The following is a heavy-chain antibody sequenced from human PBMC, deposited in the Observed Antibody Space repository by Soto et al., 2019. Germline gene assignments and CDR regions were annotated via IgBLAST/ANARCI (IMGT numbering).Heavy chain of an antibody. J-gene: IGHJ6*02. Sequence: QVQLVQSGAELKKPGSSVKVSCRSGGDTFSSYTVSWVRQAPGQGLEWMGRVIPVLGVTNYARKFQGRVAITAEKSPSTAYLELRRLTSEDSGVYYCARRRYCGADCYSQYYYGMDIWGQGTTVTVSS. D-gene: IGHD2-21*02. CDR1: GDTFSSYT. V-gene: IGHV1-69*02. CDR3: ARRRYCGADCYSQYYYGMDI. CDR2: VIPVLGVT.